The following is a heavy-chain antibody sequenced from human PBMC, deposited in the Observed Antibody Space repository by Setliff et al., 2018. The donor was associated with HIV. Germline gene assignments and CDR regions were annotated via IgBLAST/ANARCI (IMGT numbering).Heavy chain of an antibody. CDR2: INHSGST. J-gene: IGHJ4*02. Sequence: SETLSLTCAVYGGSFSGYYWSWIRQPPGKGLEWIGEINHSGSTNYNPSLKSRVTISVDTSKNQFSLKLSSVTALDTAVYYCARSRGGHSSDHYLEYWSQGTLVTVSS. V-gene: IGHV4-34*01. CDR3: ARSRGGHSSDHYLEY. CDR1: GGSFSGYY. D-gene: IGHD3-22*01.